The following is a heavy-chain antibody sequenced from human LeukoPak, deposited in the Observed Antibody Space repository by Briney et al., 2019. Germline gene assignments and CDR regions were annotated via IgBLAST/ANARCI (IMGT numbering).Heavy chain of an antibody. CDR2: IYYGGSP. J-gene: IGHJ4*02. V-gene: IGHV4-31*03. CDR3: ARADRTLVPY. D-gene: IGHD6-6*01. Sequence: SETLSLTCTVSGGSISSVTYYWSWIRQHPGKGLEWIGYIYYGGSPDYNPSLKSRVTISVDTSKNQFSLKPSSVTAADTAVYYCARADRTLVPYWGQGTLVTVSS. CDR1: GGSISSVTYY.